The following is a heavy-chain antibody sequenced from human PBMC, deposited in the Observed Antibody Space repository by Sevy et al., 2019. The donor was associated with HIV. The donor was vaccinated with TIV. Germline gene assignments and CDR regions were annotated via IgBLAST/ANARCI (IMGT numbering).Heavy chain of an antibody. CDR3: ARTSRGYSSGWFRDAFDI. J-gene: IGHJ3*02. CDR2: IYPGDSDT. V-gene: IGHV5-51*01. Sequence: GESLKISCKGSGYSFTSYWIGWVRQMPGKGLEWMGIIYPGDSDTRYSPSFQGQVTISADKSISTAYLQWSSLKASDTAMYYCARTSRGYSSGWFRDAFDIWGQGTMVTISS. D-gene: IGHD6-19*01. CDR1: GYSFTSYW.